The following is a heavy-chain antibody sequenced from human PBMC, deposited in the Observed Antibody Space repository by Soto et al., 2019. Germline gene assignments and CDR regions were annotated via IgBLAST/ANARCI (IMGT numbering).Heavy chain of an antibody. Sequence: SETLSLTCTVSGGSINGYYWTWLRQSPTNGLEWIGYFHFSGRTKYNPSLESRLTISADTSKNQISLTLSSVTAADTAVYYCARASGYSYGYDDFFDNWGQGTLVTVS. CDR1: GGSINGYY. CDR2: FHFSGRT. V-gene: IGHV4-59*01. J-gene: IGHJ4*01. CDR3: ARASGYSYGYDDFFDN. D-gene: IGHD5-18*01.